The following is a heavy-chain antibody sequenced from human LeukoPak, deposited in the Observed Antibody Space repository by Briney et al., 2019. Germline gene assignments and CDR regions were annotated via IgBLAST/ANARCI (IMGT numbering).Heavy chain of an antibody. CDR2: IYYSGST. J-gene: IGHJ6*03. Sequence: PSETLSLTCTVSGGSISSYYWSWIRQPPGKGLEGIGYIYYSGSTNYNPSLTSRVTISVDTSKNQFSLKLSSVTAADPAVYYCARELDYYYMDVWGKGTTVTVSS. V-gene: IGHV4-59*01. CDR1: GGSISSYY. CDR3: ARELDYYYMDV.